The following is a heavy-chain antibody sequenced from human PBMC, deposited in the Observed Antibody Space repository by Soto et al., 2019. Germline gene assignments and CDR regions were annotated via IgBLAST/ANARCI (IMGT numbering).Heavy chain of an antibody. CDR3: ARDDEDGSYCDLGY. D-gene: IGHD3-10*01. Sequence: QVQLVESGGGVVQPGKSLRLSCAASEFTFSHYIMHWVRQAPGKGLEWVAMILHDGNNKYYADSVKGRFTISRDNSKNPLDLQMNSLRTEDTAMYYCARDDEDGSYCDLGYWGQGTLVTVSS. J-gene: IGHJ4*02. V-gene: IGHV3-30-3*01. CDR2: ILHDGNNK. CDR1: EFTFSHYI.